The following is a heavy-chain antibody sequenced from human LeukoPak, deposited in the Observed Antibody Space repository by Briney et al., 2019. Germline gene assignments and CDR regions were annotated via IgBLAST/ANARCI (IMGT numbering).Heavy chain of an antibody. V-gene: IGHV3-74*01. Sequence: GGSLRLSCAASGFTFSSYWTHWVRQAPGKGLVWVSRINRDGSSTSYADCVKGRFTISRDNAKNTLYMQMNSLRAEDTAVYYCARGGVGVYCSSTSCYAFDYWGQGTLVTVSS. CDR1: GFTFSSYW. CDR2: INRDGSST. D-gene: IGHD2-2*01. CDR3: ARGGVGVYCSSTSCYAFDY. J-gene: IGHJ4*02.